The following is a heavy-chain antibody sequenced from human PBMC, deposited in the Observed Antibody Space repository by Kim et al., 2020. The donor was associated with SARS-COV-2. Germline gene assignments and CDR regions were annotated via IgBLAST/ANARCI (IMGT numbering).Heavy chain of an antibody. V-gene: IGHV4-59*01. CDR2: MSYSGST. CDR3: AREGYYDSSGYYRNNAFDI. Sequence: SETLSLTCTVSGGSISSYYWSWIRQPPGKGLEWIGYMSYSGSTKYNPSLNSRVTISGDTSKNQFCLKLSSVTAADTAVYYCAREGYYDSSGYYRNNAFDIWGQGTMVTVSS. D-gene: IGHD3-22*01. J-gene: IGHJ3*02. CDR1: GGSISSYY.